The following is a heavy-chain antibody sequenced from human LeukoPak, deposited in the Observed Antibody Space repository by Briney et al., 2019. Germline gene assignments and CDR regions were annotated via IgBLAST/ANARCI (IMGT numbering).Heavy chain of an antibody. CDR3: ARGSAVVGGGGPLFDY. D-gene: IGHD4-23*01. V-gene: IGHV1-2*02. Sequence: ASVKVSCKASVYTFTDYYIHWVRQAPGQGLEWMGWINPNSGGTNYAQKFQGRVTMTRDTSISTAYMELSRLTSDDTAVYSCARGSAVVGGGGPLFDYWGQGTLVTVSS. CDR1: VYTFTDYY. J-gene: IGHJ4*02. CDR2: INPNSGGT.